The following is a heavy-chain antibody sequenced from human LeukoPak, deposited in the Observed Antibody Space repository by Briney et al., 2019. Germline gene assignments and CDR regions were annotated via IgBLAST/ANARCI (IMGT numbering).Heavy chain of an antibody. CDR3: ASEANWGPSPGLKEYYYMDV. Sequence: GASVKVSCKASGYTFTSYGISWVRQAPGQGLEWMGWISAYNGNTNYAQKLQGRVTMTRDTSTSTVYMELSSLRSEDTAVYYCASEANWGPSPGLKEYYYMDVWGKGTTVTVSS. CDR1: GYTFTSYG. V-gene: IGHV1-18*01. CDR2: ISAYNGNT. J-gene: IGHJ6*03. D-gene: IGHD7-27*01.